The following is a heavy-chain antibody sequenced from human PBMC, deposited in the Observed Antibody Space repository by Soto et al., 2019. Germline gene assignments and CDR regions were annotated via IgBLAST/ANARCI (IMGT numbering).Heavy chain of an antibody. D-gene: IGHD3-3*01. CDR3: ASSSDFWSGLRYDY. CDR1: GFTFSSYS. V-gene: IGHV3-21*04. J-gene: IGHJ4*02. CDR2: ISSSSSYI. Sequence: PGGSLRLSCAASGFTFSSYSMNWVRQAPGKGLEWVSSISSSSSYIYYADSVKGRFTISRDNAKNSLYLQMNSLRAEDTAVYYCASSSDFWSGLRYDYWGQGNLVTVSS.